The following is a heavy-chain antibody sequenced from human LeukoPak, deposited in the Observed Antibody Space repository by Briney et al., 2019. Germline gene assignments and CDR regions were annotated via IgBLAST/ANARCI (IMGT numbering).Heavy chain of an antibody. Sequence: PGGSLRLSCAASGFTFSSYAMHRVRQAPGKGLEWVAVISYDGSNKYYADSVKGRFTISRDNSKNTLYLQMNSLRAEDTAVYYCARRHSYGLMTDDYWGQGTLVTVSS. CDR2: ISYDGSNK. J-gene: IGHJ4*02. CDR3: ARRHSYGLMTDDY. V-gene: IGHV3-30-3*01. CDR1: GFTFSSYA. D-gene: IGHD5-18*01.